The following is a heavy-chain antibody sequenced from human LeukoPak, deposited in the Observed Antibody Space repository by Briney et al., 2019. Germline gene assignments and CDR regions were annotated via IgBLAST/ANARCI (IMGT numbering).Heavy chain of an antibody. V-gene: IGHV3-23*01. CDR3: ARDWVYKIDY. J-gene: IGHJ4*02. CDR1: GFTFRSHA. D-gene: IGHD5-24*01. Sequence: GGSLRLSCVGSGFTFRSHAMSWVRQAPEKGLEFVPGIYENGGTTYYADSVKGRFTISRDNAKNTLTLQMNSLRVEDTAVYFCARDWVYKIDYWGRGTLVTVSS. CDR2: IYENGGTT.